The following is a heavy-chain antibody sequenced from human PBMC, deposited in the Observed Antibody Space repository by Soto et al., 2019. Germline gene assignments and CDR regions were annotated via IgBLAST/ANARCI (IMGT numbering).Heavy chain of an antibody. Sequence: QVQLQESGPGLVKPSGTLSLTCADSGGSISSSNWWRWVREPPGKGLEWIGKIYHSESTNYNPSLRRRATISVDNSSNKFSLKLSSVSAADTAVYYCARRWGEGRVDYWGQGTLVTVSS. CDR2: IYHSEST. CDR3: ARRWGEGRVDY. J-gene: IGHJ4*02. V-gene: IGHV4-4*02. CDR1: GGSISSSNW. D-gene: IGHD3-10*01.